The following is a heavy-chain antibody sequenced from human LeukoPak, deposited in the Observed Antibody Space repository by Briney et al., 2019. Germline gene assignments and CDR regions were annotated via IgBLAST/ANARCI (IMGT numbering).Heavy chain of an antibody. CDR3: LTVVETTIAAFDI. V-gene: IGHV3-74*01. J-gene: IGHJ3*02. CDR1: GFTFSNYW. D-gene: IGHD1-26*01. CDR2: IDANAKTT. Sequence: GGSLRLSRAASGFTFSNYWLHWVRQAPGKGLVWVSRIDANAKTTSYADSVKGRFTISTDNAKKTLYLQMNSLRVEDTAVYYCLTVVETTIAAFDIWGQGTMVTVSS.